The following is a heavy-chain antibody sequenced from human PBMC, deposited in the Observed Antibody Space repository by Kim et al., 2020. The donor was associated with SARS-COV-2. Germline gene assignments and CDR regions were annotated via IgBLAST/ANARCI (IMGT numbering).Heavy chain of an antibody. D-gene: IGHD4-17*01. CDR3: ARDLYGGNYLYYYYYYMDV. Sequence: GRITISRDNAKNSLYLQMNSLRAEDTAVYYCARDLYGGNYLYYYYYYMDVWGKGTTVTVSS. V-gene: IGHV3-11*06. J-gene: IGHJ6*03.